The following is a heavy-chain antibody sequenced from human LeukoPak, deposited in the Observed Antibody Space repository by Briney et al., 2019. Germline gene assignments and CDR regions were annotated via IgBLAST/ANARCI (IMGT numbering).Heavy chain of an antibody. CDR2: IIPIFGTA. J-gene: IGHJ6*04. Sequence: ASVTVSFKASGGTFSSYAISWVRQAPGQGLEWMGGIIPIFGTANYAQKFQGRVTITADESTSTAYMEPSSLRSEDTAVYYCARDPPRMGTAVWGKGPRSPSPQ. D-gene: IGHD2-21*02. CDR3: ARDPPRMGTAV. CDR1: GGTFSSYA. V-gene: IGHV1-69*01.